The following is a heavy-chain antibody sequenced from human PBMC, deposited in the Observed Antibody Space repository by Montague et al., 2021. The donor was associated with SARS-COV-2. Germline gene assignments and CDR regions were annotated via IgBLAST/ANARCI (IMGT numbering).Heavy chain of an antibody. CDR2: INHSGST. D-gene: IGHD5-24*01. V-gene: IGHV4-34*01. Sequence: SETLSLTCAVYGGSFSGYYWSWIRQPPGKGLEWIGEINHSGSTNYNPSLKSRVTISVDTSKNQLSLKLSSVTAADTAVYYCARARRANYYYYYYGMDVWGQGTTVTASS. CDR1: GGSFSGYY. CDR3: ARARRANYYYYYYGMDV. J-gene: IGHJ6*02.